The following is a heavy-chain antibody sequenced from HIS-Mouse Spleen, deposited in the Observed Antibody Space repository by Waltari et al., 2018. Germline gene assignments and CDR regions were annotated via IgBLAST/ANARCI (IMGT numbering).Heavy chain of an antibody. CDR2: IYYSGST. Sequence: QLQLQESGPGLVKPSETRSLTCTVPGGHISSSSYYWGWIRQPPGKGLAWIGSIYYSGSTYYNPSLKSRVTISVDTSKNQFSLKLSSVTAADTAVYYCARKRTASGWFDPWGQGTLVTVSS. J-gene: IGHJ5*02. CDR3: ARKRTASGWFDP. CDR1: GGHISSSSYY. D-gene: IGHD2-21*02. V-gene: IGHV4-39*01.